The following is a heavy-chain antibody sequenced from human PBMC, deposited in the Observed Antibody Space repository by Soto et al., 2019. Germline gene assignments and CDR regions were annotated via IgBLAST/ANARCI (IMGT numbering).Heavy chain of an antibody. CDR1: GFTFSSYA. Sequence: EVQLLESGGGLVRPGGSLRLSCAASGFTFSSYAMSWVRQAPGKGLEWVSTISGSDGRTYSTDSVKGRFTISRDNSRNTAYLQMNSLRVEDTAVCYCAKGVSQYTPLALFDYWGRGTLVTVSS. D-gene: IGHD5-18*01. V-gene: IGHV3-23*01. CDR3: AKGVSQYTPLALFDY. CDR2: ISGSDGRT. J-gene: IGHJ4*02.